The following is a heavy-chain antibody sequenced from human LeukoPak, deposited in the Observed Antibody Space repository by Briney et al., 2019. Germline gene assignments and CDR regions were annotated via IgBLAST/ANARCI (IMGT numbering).Heavy chain of an antibody. D-gene: IGHD3-22*01. J-gene: IGHJ3*02. CDR2: FDPEDGET. V-gene: IGHV1-24*01. CDR3: ARHRGRYYYDSSGYSRAFDI. Sequence: ASVKVSCKVSGYTLTELSMHWVRQAPGKGLEWMGGFDPEDGETIYAQKFQGRVTMTEDTSTDTAYMELSSLRSEDTAVYYCARHRGRYYYDSSGYSRAFDIWGQGTMVTVSS. CDR1: GYTLTELS.